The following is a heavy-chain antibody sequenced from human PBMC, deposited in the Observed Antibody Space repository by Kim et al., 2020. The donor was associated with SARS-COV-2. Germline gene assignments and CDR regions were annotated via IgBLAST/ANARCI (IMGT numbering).Heavy chain of an antibody. CDR1: GFTVSSNY. CDR2: IYSGGST. V-gene: IGHV3-53*01. J-gene: IGHJ3*02. CDR3: ARERDGSGSYYNVMGVRGAFDI. D-gene: IGHD3-10*01. Sequence: GGSLRLSCAASGFTVSSNYMSWVRQAPGKGLEWVSVIYSGGSTYYADSVKGRFTISRDNSKNTLYLQMNSLRAEDTAVYYCARERDGSGSYYNVMGVRGAFDIWGQGTMVTVSS.